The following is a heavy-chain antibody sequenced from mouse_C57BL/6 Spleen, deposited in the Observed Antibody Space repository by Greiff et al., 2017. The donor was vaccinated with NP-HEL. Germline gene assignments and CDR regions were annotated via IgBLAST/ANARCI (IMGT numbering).Heavy chain of an antibody. CDR1: GFSLTSYA. CDR3: ARNPGGRGYYFDY. V-gene: IGHV2-9-1*01. J-gene: IGHJ2*01. D-gene: IGHD1-1*01. Sequence: VKLVESGPGLVAPSQSLSITCTVSGFSLTSYAISWVRQPPGKGLEWLGVIWTGGGTNYNSALKSRLSISKDNSKSQVFLKMNSLQTDDTARYYCARNPGGRGYYFDYWGQGTTLTVSS. CDR2: IWTGGGT.